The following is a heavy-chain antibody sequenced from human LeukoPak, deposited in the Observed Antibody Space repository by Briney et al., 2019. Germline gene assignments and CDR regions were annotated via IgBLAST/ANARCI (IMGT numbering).Heavy chain of an antibody. V-gene: IGHV3-20*04. J-gene: IGHJ4*02. CDR3: AREYFETPNQLDY. D-gene: IGHD3-9*01. Sequence: GGSLRLCCAASGFTFITYAMSWVRQGPGKGLEWVSGINWNGGSTGYSDSVKGRFTISRDNAKNSLYLQMNSLRAEDTALYYCAREYFETPNQLDYWGQGALVTVSS. CDR2: INWNGGST. CDR1: GFTFITYA.